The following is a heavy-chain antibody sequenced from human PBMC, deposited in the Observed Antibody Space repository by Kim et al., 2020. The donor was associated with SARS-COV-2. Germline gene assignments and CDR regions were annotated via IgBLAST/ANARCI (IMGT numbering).Heavy chain of an antibody. CDR3: ARDRRQWWERPDAFDI. CDR2: INPNSGGT. J-gene: IGHJ3*02. V-gene: IGHV1-2*04. Sequence: ASVKVSCKASGYTFTGYYMHWVRQAPGQGLEWMGWINPNSGGTNYAQKFQGWVTMTRDTSISTAYMELSRLRSDDTAVYYCARDRRQWWERPDAFDIWGQGTMVTVSS. CDR1: GYTFTGYY. D-gene: IGHD2-15*01.